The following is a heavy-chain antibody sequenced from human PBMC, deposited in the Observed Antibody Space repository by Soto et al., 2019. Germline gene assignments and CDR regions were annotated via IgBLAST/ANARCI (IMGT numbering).Heavy chain of an antibody. CDR1: GYSFTSYW. Sequence: PGESLKISCKGSGYSFTSYWIGWVRQMPGKGLEWMGIIYPGDSDTRYSPSFQGQVTISADKSISTAYLQWSSLKASDTAMYYCARFYGDYDLGSCYYYCGMDVLGQGSTVTVAS. D-gene: IGHD4-17*01. J-gene: IGHJ6*02. CDR2: IYPGDSDT. CDR3: ARFYGDYDLGSCYYYCGMDV. V-gene: IGHV5-51*01.